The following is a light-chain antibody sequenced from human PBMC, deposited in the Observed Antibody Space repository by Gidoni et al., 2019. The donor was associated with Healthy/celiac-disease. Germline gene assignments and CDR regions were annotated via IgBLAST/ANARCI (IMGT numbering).Light chain of an antibody. CDR3: SSYTSTSTSPV. Sequence: QSGLTQPASVSGCPGQSIASSCTGTSSDVAGYNYVSWYHQHTGKAPKLMIYACSNRPSGVSDRFSGSKSGNTASLTTSGLQAEDEADYYCSSYTSTSTSPVFGGGTKLTVL. CDR2: ACS. CDR1: SSDVAGYNY. V-gene: IGLV2-14*03. J-gene: IGLJ3*02.